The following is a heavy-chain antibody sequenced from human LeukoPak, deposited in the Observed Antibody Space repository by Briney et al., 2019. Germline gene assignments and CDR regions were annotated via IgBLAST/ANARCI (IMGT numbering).Heavy chain of an antibody. J-gene: IGHJ6*02. CDR2: IYYSGTT. V-gene: IGHV4-59*01. Sequence: SETLSFTCTVSGGSINTYYWSWIRQSQGKGLEWIGYIYYSGTTNYNPSLKSRVTISVDTSKNQFSLKLNSVTAADTAVYYCAREDPQTTVPEGLDVWGQGTTVTVSS. D-gene: IGHD4-17*01. CDR3: AREDPQTTVPEGLDV. CDR1: GGSINTYY.